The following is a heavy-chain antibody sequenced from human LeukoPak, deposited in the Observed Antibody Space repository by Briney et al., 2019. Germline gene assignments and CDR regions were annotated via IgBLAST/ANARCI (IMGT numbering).Heavy chain of an antibody. V-gene: IGHV3-30-3*01. CDR2: ISYDGSNK. CDR3: ARDEVSSWYDYFDS. D-gene: IGHD6-13*01. J-gene: IGHJ4*02. Sequence: GGSLRLSCAASGFTFSSYAMHWVRQAPGKGLEWVAVISYDGSNKYYADSVKGRFTISRDNSNNTLYLQMNSLRVDDMAVYYCARDEVSSWYDYFDSWGQGTLVTVSS. CDR1: GFTFSSYA.